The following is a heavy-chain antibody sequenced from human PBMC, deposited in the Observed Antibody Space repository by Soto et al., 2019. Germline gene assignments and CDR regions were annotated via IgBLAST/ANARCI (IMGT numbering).Heavy chain of an antibody. CDR2: INPNSGDT. Sequence: ASVKVSCKASGYTFTGYYMHWVRRAPGQGLEWMGWINPNSGDTSYAQKFQGRVTMTGDTSITTAYMELSRLRSDDTAVYYCARGHCSSTSCYGSDYYYGLDVWGQGTTVTVSS. D-gene: IGHD2-2*01. CDR1: GYTFTGYY. V-gene: IGHV1-2*02. J-gene: IGHJ6*02. CDR3: ARGHCSSTSCYGSDYYYGLDV.